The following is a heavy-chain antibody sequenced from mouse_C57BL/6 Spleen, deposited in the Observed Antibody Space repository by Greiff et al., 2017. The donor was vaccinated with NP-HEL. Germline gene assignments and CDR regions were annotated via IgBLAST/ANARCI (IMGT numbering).Heavy chain of an antibody. D-gene: IGHD2-12*01. CDR3: ARAGRQYYFDY. CDR2: ISYDGSN. Sequence: EVKVEESGPGLVKPSQSLSLTCSVTGYSITSGYYWNWIRQFPGNKLEWMGYISYDGSNNYNPSLKNRISITRDTSKNQFFLKLNSVTTEDTATYYCARAGRQYYFDYWGQGTTLTVSS. CDR1: GYSITSGYY. J-gene: IGHJ2*01. V-gene: IGHV3-6*01.